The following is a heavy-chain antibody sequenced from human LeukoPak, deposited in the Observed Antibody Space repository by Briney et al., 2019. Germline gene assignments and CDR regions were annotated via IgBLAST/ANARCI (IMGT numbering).Heavy chain of an antibody. CDR1: GGSISSYY. D-gene: IGHD3-10*02. V-gene: IGHV4-59*12. CDR3: AREDVYYFDY. CDR2: IYHSGST. Sequence: SETLSLTCTVSGGSISSYYWSWIRQPPGKGLEWIGYIYHSGSTYYNPSLKSRVTISVDRSKNQFSLKLSSVTAADTAVYYCAREDVYYFDYWGQGSLVIVSS. J-gene: IGHJ4*02.